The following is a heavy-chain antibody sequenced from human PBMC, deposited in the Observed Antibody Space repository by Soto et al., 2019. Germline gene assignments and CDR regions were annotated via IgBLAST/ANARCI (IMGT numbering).Heavy chain of an antibody. J-gene: IGHJ6*02. CDR1: GFTFSSYW. V-gene: IGHV3-7*03. CDR2: IKHDGSEK. Sequence: EVQLVESGGGLVQPGGSLRLSCAASGFTFSSYWMSWVRQAPGKGLEWVANIKHDGSEKYYVDSVKGRFTISRDNAKNTLHLQKNSLRGEDTAVYYCARNKPYYNGMDVWGQGTTVTVSS. CDR3: ARNKPYYNGMDV.